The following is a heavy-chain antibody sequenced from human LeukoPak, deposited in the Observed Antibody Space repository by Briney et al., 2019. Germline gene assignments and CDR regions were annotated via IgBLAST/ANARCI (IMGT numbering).Heavy chain of an antibody. CDR1: GFTFDDYA. CDR2: ISWNSGSI. Sequence: GGSLRLSCAASGFTFDDYAMHWVRQAPGKGLEWVSGISWNSGSIGYADSVKGRFTISRDNAKNVLYLQMNSLRAEDTAVYYCVRGGWYNWNIDFDYWGQGTLVTVSS. CDR3: VRGGWYNWNIDFDY. V-gene: IGHV3-9*01. J-gene: IGHJ4*02. D-gene: IGHD1-1*01.